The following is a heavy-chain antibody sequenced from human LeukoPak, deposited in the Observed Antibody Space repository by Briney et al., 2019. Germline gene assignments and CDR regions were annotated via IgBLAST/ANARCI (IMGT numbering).Heavy chain of an antibody. Sequence: SVRVSCKASGGTFSSYAISWVRQAPGQGLEWMGGIVPIFGTANYAQKFQGRVTITADESTSTAYMELGSLRSEDTAVYYCAREVVVIATPGGYFDYWGQGTLVTVSS. V-gene: IGHV1-69*13. CDR3: AREVVVIATPGGYFDY. J-gene: IGHJ4*02. CDR1: GGTFSSYA. D-gene: IGHD2-21*01. CDR2: IVPIFGTA.